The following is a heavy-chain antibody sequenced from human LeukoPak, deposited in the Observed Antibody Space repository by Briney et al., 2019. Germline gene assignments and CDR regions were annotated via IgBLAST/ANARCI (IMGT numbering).Heavy chain of an antibody. D-gene: IGHD5-18*01. J-gene: IGHJ4*02. CDR3: AVGYSYGYPVFDY. CDR1: GFTFSSYG. V-gene: IGHV3-30*03. CDR2: IPYDGSNK. Sequence: GGSLRLSCAASGFTFSSYGMHWVRQAPGKGLEWVAVIPYDGSNKYYADSVKGRFTISRDNPKNTLYLQMNSLRAEDTAVYYCAVGYSYGYPVFDYWGQGTLVTVSS.